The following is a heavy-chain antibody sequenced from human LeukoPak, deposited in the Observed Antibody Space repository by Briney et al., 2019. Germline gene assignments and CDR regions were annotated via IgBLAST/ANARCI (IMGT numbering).Heavy chain of an antibody. J-gene: IGHJ4*02. CDR3: ARAESRGVIRYYFDY. CDR2: ISAYNGNT. CDR1: GYTFTSYG. D-gene: IGHD3-10*01. Sequence: WASVKVSCTASGYTFTSYGISWVRQAPGQGLEWMGWISAYNGNTNYAQKLQGRVTMTTDTSTSTAYMELRSLRSDDTAVYYCARAESRGVIRYYFDYWGQGTLVTVSS. V-gene: IGHV1-18*01.